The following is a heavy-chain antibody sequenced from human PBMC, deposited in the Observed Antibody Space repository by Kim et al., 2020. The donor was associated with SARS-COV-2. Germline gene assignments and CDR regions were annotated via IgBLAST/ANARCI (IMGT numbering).Heavy chain of an antibody. CDR3: ARSGALSSGWTRYYYYGMDV. J-gene: IGHJ6*02. D-gene: IGHD6-19*01. Sequence: RVTISVDTSKNQFSLKLSSVTAADTAVYYCARSGALSSGWTRYYYYGMDVWGQGTTVTVSS. V-gene: IGHV4-34*01.